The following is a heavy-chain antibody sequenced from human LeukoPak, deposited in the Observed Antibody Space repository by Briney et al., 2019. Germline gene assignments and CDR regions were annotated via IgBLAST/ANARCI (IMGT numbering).Heavy chain of an antibody. D-gene: IGHD5-18*01. Sequence: PSGTLSLTCAVSGGSISSSNWWSWVRQPPGKGLEWIGEIYHSGSTNYNPSLKSRVTISVDKSKNQFSLKLSSVTAADTAVYYCARDFAAMVGYYYYYYMDVWGKGTTVTVSS. J-gene: IGHJ6*03. CDR3: ARDFAAMVGYYYYYYMDV. CDR1: GGSISSSNW. V-gene: IGHV4-4*02. CDR2: IYHSGST.